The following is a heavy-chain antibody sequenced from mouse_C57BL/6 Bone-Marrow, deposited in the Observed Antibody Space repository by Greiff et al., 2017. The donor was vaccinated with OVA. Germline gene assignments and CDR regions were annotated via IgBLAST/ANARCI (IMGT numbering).Heavy chain of an antibody. CDR1: GFSLTSYG. CDR3: AKEGVYDYDGAMDY. J-gene: IGHJ4*01. CDR2: IWGDGST. V-gene: IGHV2-3*01. Sequence: VHLVESGPGLVAPSQSLSITCTVSGFSLTSYGVSWVRQPPGKGLEWLGVIWGDGSTNYHSALISRLSISKDNSKSQVYLKLNSLQTDDTATYYCAKEGVYDYDGAMDYWGQGTSVTVSS. D-gene: IGHD2-4*01.